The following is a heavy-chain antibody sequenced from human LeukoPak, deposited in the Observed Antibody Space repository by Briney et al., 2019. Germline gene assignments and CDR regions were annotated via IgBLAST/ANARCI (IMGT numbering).Heavy chain of an antibody. D-gene: IGHD3-3*01. CDR2: ISAYNGNT. CDR3: ASDSGHYDFWSGYLLAYYYYYMDV. CDR1: GYTFTSYG. Sequence: GASVKVSCKSSGYTFTSYGISWVRQAPGQGLEWMGWISAYNGNTNYAQKLQGRVTMTTDTSTNTASMDLRSLRSDDTAVYYCASDSGHYDFWSGYLLAYYYYYMDVWGKGTTVTVSS. V-gene: IGHV1-18*01. J-gene: IGHJ6*03.